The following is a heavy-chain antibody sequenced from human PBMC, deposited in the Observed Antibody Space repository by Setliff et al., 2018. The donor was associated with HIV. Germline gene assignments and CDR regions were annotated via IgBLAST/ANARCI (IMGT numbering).Heavy chain of an antibody. D-gene: IGHD3-10*01. Sequence: QPGGSLRLSCAASGFTFSSYSMNWVRQAPGKGLEWVSYISSSSSTIYYADSVKGRFTISRDNSKNTLYLQMNSLRAEDTAVYYCARRASVGSLAWGQGTLVTVSS. J-gene: IGHJ5*01. CDR3: ARRASVGSLA. V-gene: IGHV3-48*01. CDR1: GFTFSSYS. CDR2: ISSSSSTI.